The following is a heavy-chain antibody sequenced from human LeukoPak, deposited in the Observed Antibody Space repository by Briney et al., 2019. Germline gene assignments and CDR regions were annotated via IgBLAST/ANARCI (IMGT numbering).Heavy chain of an antibody. CDR3: ARVHRQIVAAPLDY. CDR2: INPNSGGT. V-gene: IGHV1-2*02. Sequence: ASVKVSCKASGYTFTGYYMHWVRQAPGQGLEWMGWINPNSGGTSYAQKFQGRVTMTRDTSISTAYMELSRLRSDDTAVYYCARVHRQIVAAPLDYWGQGTLVTVSS. J-gene: IGHJ4*02. CDR1: GYTFTGYY. D-gene: IGHD5-12*01.